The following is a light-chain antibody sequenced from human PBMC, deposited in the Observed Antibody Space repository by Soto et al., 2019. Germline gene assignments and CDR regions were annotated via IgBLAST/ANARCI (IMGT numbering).Light chain of an antibody. CDR1: QGISSY. CDR2: AAS. CDR3: QQYNNYPYT. J-gene: IGKJ2*01. V-gene: IGKV1-8*01. Sequence: AIRMTQSPSSLSASTGDRVTITCRASQGISSYLAWYQQKPGKAPKLLIYAASTLQSGVPSRFSGSGSGTEFTLTINSLQPDDFATYYCQQYNNYPYTFGQGTKVDIK.